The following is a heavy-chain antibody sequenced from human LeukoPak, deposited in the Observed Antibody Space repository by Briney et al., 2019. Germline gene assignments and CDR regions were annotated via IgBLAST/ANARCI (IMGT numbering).Heavy chain of an antibody. CDR3: ATGYCSGGSCFLGYFQH. D-gene: IGHD2-15*01. J-gene: IGHJ1*01. CDR1: GGTFSSYA. CDR2: IIPIFGTA. Sequence: GASVKVSCKASGGTFSSYAISWVRQAPGQGLEWMGGIIPIFGTANYAQKFQGRVTITADKSTSTAYVELSSLRSEDTAVYYCATGYCSGGSCFLGYFQHWGQGTLVTVSS. V-gene: IGHV1-69*06.